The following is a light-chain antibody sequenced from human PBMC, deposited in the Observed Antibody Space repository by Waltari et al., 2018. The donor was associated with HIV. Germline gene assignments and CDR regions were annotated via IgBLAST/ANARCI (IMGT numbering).Light chain of an antibody. J-gene: IGKJ2*01. Sequence: DIQMTQSPSTLSASVGDRVTITCRASQKISSWLAWYQQRPGKAPNLLIYQASTLQGVVPSMFSGSGSGTDFTLTINRLQSDDFGTYYCQQYDTFPYTFGPGTNLEIK. CDR3: QQYDTFPYT. CDR2: QAS. V-gene: IGKV1-5*01. CDR1: QKISSW.